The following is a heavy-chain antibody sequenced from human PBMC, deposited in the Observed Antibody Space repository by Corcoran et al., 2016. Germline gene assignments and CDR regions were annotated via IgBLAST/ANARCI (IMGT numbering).Heavy chain of an antibody. CDR1: GGSISSSSYY. V-gene: IGHV4-39*01. J-gene: IGHJ3*02. CDR3: ATRRITIFGVATARPDAFDI. Sequence: QLQLQESGPGLVKPSETLSLTCTVSGGSISSSSYYWGWIRQPPGKGLEWIGSIYYSGSTYYNPSLKSRVTISVDTSKNQFSLKLSSVTAADTAVYYCATRRITIFGVATARPDAFDIWGQGTMVTVSS. D-gene: IGHD3-3*01. CDR2: IYYSGST.